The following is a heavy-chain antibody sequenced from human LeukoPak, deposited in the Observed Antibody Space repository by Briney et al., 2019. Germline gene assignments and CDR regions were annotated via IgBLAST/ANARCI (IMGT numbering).Heavy chain of an antibody. CDR1: GGSISSGDYY. D-gene: IGHD3-22*01. CDR2: IYYSGST. V-gene: IGHV4-30-4*08. Sequence: SQTLSLTCTVSGGSISSGDYYWSWIRQPPGKGLEWIGYIYYSGSTYYNPSLKSRVTISVDTSKNQFSLKLSSVTAADTAVYYCARARYYYESRPPFFDYWGQGTLVTVSS. CDR3: ARARYYYESRPPFFDY. J-gene: IGHJ4*02.